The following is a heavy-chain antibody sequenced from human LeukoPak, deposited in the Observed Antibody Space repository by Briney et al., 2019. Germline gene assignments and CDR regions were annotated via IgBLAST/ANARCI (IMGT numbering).Heavy chain of an antibody. CDR3: ARLNRNFDWLLDS. D-gene: IGHD3-9*01. CDR1: GDSISNNVYY. Sequence: SETLSLTCTVSGDSISNNVYYWGWIRQPPGKGLEWIGGIYYRGGTYYNPSLTSRVTMSVDTSKNQFSLNLTSVTATDTALYFCARLNRNFDWLLDSWGQGSLVTVSS. V-gene: IGHV4-39*01. CDR2: IYYRGGT. J-gene: IGHJ4*02.